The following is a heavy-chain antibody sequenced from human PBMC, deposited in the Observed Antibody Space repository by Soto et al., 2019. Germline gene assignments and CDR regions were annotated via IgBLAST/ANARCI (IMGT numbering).Heavy chain of an antibody. J-gene: IGHJ3*01. CDR2: ISAFNDYT. Sequence: XSVKVSCTASGYPFNKYGFDWVRQAPGQGLEWMGRISAFNDYTNLAQKFQGRLTLTTDASTNTAYMELQVLRSDDTAMYYCARGRGVVIPAGTPDAFDVWGQGTMVTVSS. D-gene: IGHD6-13*01. V-gene: IGHV1-18*01. CDR3: ARGRGVVIPAGTPDAFDV. CDR1: GYPFNKYG.